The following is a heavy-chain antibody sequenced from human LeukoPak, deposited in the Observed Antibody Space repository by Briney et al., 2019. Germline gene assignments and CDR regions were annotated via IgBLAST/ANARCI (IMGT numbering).Heavy chain of an antibody. V-gene: IGHV1-2*02. D-gene: IGHD2-2*01. Sequence: ASVKVSCKASGYTFTGYYMHWVRQAPGQGLEWMGWINPNSGGTNYAQKFQGRVTMTRDTSISTAYMELSRLRSDDTAVYYCAREDIVVVPAAYYYYGMDVWGQGTTVTVSS. CDR3: AREDIVVVPAAYYYYGMDV. J-gene: IGHJ6*02. CDR1: GYTFTGYY. CDR2: INPNSGGT.